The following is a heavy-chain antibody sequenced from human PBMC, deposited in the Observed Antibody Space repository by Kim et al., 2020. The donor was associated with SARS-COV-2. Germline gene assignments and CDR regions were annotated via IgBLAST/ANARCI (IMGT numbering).Heavy chain of an antibody. CDR3: SSGLLGISAAGYYFDY. CDR2: IYYSGST. CDR1: GGSISSGGYY. J-gene: IGHJ4*02. V-gene: IGHV4-31*03. D-gene: IGHD6-13*01. Sequence: SETLSLTCTVSGGSISSGGYYWSWIRQHPGKGLEWIGYIYYSGSTYYNPSLKSRVTISVDTSKNQFSLKLSSVTAADTAVYYCSSGLLGISAAGYYFDYWGQGTRLTVSS.